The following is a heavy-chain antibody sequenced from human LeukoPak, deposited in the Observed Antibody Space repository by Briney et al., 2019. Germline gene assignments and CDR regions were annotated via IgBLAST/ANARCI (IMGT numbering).Heavy chain of an antibody. J-gene: IGHJ3*02. CDR2: INPGGSSI. CDR3: AKVSSSGRAFDI. V-gene: IGHV3-74*01. CDR1: GFTFSSYW. D-gene: IGHD6-19*01. Sequence: GGSLRLSCAASGFTFSSYWMHWVRQVPGKGLVWVARINPGGSSITYADSVKGRFTISRDNAKNTLYLQMDSLRAEDTAVYYCAKVSSSGRAFDIWGQGTMVTVSS.